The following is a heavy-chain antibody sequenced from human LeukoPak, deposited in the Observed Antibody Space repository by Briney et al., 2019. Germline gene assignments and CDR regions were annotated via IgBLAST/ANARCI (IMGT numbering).Heavy chain of an antibody. Sequence: SETLSLTCSVSGLSIKNGYYWDWIRQAPGKGLEWLGSILHTGKTFYNPSLKSRLTLSVDTSKNQFSLNLRSVTASDTAVYYCARGNAFDVWGQGTMVTVSS. CDR2: ILHTGKT. J-gene: IGHJ3*01. CDR3: ARGNAFDV. V-gene: IGHV4-38-2*02. CDR1: GLSIKNGYY.